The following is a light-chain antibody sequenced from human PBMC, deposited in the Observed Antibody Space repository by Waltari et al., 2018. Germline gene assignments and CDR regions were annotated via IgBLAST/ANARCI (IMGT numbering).Light chain of an antibody. CDR3: SSQSSNDVVL. CDR1: SNDVGGYNS. Sequence: QSALTQPASVSGSPGQSVTLFCAGTSNDVGGYNSVPWYQEHPGQAPRVIIYDVSDRPSGVSDRFSGSKSGNTASLTISGLQAEDEADYYCSSQSSNDVVLFGGGTKLTVL. J-gene: IGLJ2*01. V-gene: IGLV2-14*01. CDR2: DVS.